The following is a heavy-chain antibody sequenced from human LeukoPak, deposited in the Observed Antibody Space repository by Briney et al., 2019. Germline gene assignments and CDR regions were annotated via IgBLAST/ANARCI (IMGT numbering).Heavy chain of an antibody. D-gene: IGHD2-15*01. V-gene: IGHV3-13*01. CDR3: ARGDQTTYCSGGSCLANYYYYGMDV. J-gene: IGHJ6*02. CDR1: GFTFSIYD. CDR2: IGTAGDT. Sequence: GGSLRLSCAASGFTFSIYDMHCVRQATGKGLEWVSAIGTAGDTYYPGSVKGRFTISRENAKNSLYLQMNSLRAGDTAVYYCARGDQTTYCSGGSCLANYYYYGMDVWGQGTTVTVSS.